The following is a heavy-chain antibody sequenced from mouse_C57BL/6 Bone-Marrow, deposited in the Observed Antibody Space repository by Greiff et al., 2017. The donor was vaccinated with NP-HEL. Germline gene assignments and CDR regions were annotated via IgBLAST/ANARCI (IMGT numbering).Heavy chain of an antibody. CDR1: GYTFTSYG. CDR2: IYPRSGNT. J-gene: IGHJ4*01. Sequence: VQLQQSGAELARPGASVKLSCKASGYTFTSYGISWVKQRTGQGLEWIGEIYPRSGNTYYNEKFKGKATLTADKSSRTAYMELRSLTSEDSAVYFCARESIYYGYYYAMDYWGQGTSVTVSS. CDR3: ARESIYYGYYYAMDY. V-gene: IGHV1-81*01. D-gene: IGHD2-2*01.